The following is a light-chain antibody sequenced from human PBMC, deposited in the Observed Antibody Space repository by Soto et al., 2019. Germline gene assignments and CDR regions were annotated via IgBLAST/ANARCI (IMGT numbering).Light chain of an antibody. CDR2: EGT. CDR3: CSYAGSSTVV. V-gene: IGLV2-23*01. CDR1: SSDVGSYNL. Sequence: QSALTQPASVSGSPGQSITISCAGTSSDVGSYNLVPWYQQHPGKAPKLMIYEGTNRPSGVSNRFSGSKSANTASLTISGLQAEDEADYYCCSYAGSSTVVFGGGTKLTVL. J-gene: IGLJ2*01.